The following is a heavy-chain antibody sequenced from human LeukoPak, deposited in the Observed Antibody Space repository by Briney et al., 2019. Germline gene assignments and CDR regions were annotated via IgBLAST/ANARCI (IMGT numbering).Heavy chain of an antibody. J-gene: IGHJ4*02. V-gene: IGHV3-7*04. CDR2: IKQDGSEK. CDR3: ARDINIVWFDY. D-gene: IGHD2-15*01. CDR1: GFTFSTYW. Sequence: GGSLRLSCAASGFTFSTYWMSWVRQAPGEGLEWVANIKQDGSEKYYVDSVKGRFTISRDNAKNSLYLQMNSLRAEDTAVYYCARDINIVWFDYWGQGTLVTVSS.